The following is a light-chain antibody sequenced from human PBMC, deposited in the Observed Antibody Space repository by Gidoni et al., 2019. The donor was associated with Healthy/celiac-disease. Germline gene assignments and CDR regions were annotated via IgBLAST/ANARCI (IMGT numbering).Light chain of an antibody. Sequence: QSVLTQPPSVSGAPAQRLTISCTGSSSNIGAGYDVHWYQQLPGTAPKLLIYGNSNRPSGVPDRFSGSKSGTSASLAITGLQAEDEADYYCQSYDSSLSGSVVFGGGTKLTVL. CDR3: QSYDSSLSGSVV. CDR1: SSNIGAGYD. V-gene: IGLV1-40*01. CDR2: GNS. J-gene: IGLJ2*01.